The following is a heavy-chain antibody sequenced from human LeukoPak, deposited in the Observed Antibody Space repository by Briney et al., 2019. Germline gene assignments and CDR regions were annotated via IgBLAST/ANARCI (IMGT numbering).Heavy chain of an antibody. J-gene: IGHJ3*02. V-gene: IGHV1-18*04. D-gene: IGHD6-19*01. CDR3: ARDFEAVADEEGYDAFDI. CDR1: GYTFTGYY. CDR2: ISGYNGNT. Sequence: ASVKVSCTASGYTFTGYYMHWVRQAPGQGLEWMGWISGYNGNTNYAQKFQGRVTMTKDTSPSRVYMELRSLRPDDTAVYYCARDFEAVADEEGYDAFDIWGQGTMVTVSS.